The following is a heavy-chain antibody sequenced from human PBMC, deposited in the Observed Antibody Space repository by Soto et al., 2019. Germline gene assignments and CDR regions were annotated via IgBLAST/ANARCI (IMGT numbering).Heavy chain of an antibody. D-gene: IGHD3-9*01. Sequence: EVQLLESGGGLVQPGGSLRLSCAASGFTFSDYAMSWVRQAPGKGLEWVSGISGSATKGLEWFSRITGRNVNTYYVPSVEGRFTISRDNSKNILYLQMNSLTPEDTAVYHCAKGSLGRNFDFDHWGQGALVTVSS. CDR1: GFTFSDYA. V-gene: IGHV3-23*01. J-gene: IGHJ4*02. CDR2: ISGSATKGLEWFSRITGRNVNT. CDR3: AKGSLGRNFDFDH.